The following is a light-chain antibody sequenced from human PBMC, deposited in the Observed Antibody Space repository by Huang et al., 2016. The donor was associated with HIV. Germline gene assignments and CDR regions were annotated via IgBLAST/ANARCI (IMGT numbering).Light chain of an antibody. J-gene: IGKJ2*01. CDR3: QQCSAFPLT. CDR2: GAS. V-gene: IGKV1-16*02. Sequence: DIQMTQSPSSMSASTGDRVTITCRASEGIGSYLAWFQQRPGQPPKSLIYGASTLQGGVPTKFSGSGSETDFTLTISHLDPEDFATYYCQQCSAFPLTFGQGTRLEI. CDR1: EGIGSY.